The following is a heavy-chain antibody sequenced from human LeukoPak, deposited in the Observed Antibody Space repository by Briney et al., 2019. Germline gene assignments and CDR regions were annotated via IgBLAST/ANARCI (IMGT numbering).Heavy chain of an antibody. J-gene: IGHJ4*02. Sequence: GGSLRLSCAASGLSFSNYWMGWVRQVPGKRPEWVANMNIDGSERYYADSVKGRFTISRDNARNSVFLQMSGLRVEDTAVYYCARDPVEWELLLDYWGQGTLVTVSS. D-gene: IGHD1-26*01. V-gene: IGHV3-7*01. CDR3: ARDPVEWELLLDY. CDR2: MNIDGSER. CDR1: GLSFSNYW.